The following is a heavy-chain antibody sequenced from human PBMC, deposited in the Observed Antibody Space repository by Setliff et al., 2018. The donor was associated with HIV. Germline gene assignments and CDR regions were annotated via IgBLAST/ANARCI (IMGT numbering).Heavy chain of an antibody. J-gene: IGHJ3*02. Sequence: GGSLRLSCAASGFTFSNSWMHWVRQAPGKGLEWVAFIRYDGSNKFYADSVKGRFTISRDNSKITLYLQMNSLSADDTAVYYCVKDRGRQLWPNAFDIWGQGTMVTVSS. CDR3: VKDRGRQLWPNAFDI. D-gene: IGHD5-18*01. V-gene: IGHV3-30*02. CDR1: GFTFSNSW. CDR2: IRYDGSNK.